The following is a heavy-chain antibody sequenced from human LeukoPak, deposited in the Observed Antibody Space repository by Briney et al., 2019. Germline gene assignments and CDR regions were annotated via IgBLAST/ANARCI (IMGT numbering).Heavy chain of an antibody. J-gene: IGHJ1*01. D-gene: IGHD6-19*01. V-gene: IGHV4-39*01. CDR3: ARLDRDSSGWNYFQR. CDR2: IYYAGST. CDR1: GGSISSSSHY. Sequence: SETLSLTCTVSGGSISSSSHYWGWIRQSPGEGLEWIGSIYYAGSTFYTPSLKSRVTISVDTSKNQFSLKLSSVTAADTAVYFCARLDRDSSGWNYFQRWGQGTLVTVSS.